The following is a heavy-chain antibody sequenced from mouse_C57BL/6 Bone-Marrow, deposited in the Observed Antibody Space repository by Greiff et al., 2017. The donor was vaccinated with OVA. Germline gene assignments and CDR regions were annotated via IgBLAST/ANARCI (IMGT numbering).Heavy chain of an antibody. CDR3: TSNWSYYYAMDY. Sequence: EVKLMESGGGLVQPGGSMKLSCAASGFTFSDAWMDWVRQSPEKGLEWVAEIRNKANNHATYYAESVKGRFTISRDDSKSSVYLQMNSLRAEDTGIYYCTSNWSYYYAMDYWGQGTSVTVSS. CDR2: IRNKANNHAT. D-gene: IGHD4-1*02. V-gene: IGHV6-6*01. J-gene: IGHJ4*01. CDR1: GFTFSDAW.